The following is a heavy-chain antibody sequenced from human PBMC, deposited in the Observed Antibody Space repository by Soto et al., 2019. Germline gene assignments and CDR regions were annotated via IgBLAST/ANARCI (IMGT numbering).Heavy chain of an antibody. J-gene: IGHJ6*01. CDR2: VDTGGST. CDR1: GFTVSVNY. CDR3: ARDQFYGSASSNYIYQYYYGMDV. V-gene: IGHV3-53*01. Sequence: GGSLRLSCAASGFTVSVNYMSWVRQAPGQGLEWVSVVDTGGSTYYADSVKGRFTISRDNSKNTLYLQMNSLRVGDTAVYYCARDQFYGSASSNYIYQYYYGMDVWGQRTTVTVS. D-gene: IGHD3-10*01.